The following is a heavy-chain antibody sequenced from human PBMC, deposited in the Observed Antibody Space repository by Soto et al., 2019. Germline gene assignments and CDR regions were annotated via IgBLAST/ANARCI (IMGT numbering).Heavy chain of an antibody. CDR2: IHYRGST. CDR3: ARVRDSFGLDV. J-gene: IGHJ6*02. V-gene: IGHV4-31*03. Sequence: SETLSLTCRLSGGSITGAYYWNWIRQHPGKGLEWIGSIHYRGSTYYNPSLKTRITISLDRSNNQFSLNLSSVTAADTAVYYCARVRDSFGLDVWGQVTTVTVSS. CDR1: GGSITGAYY. D-gene: IGHD2-15*01.